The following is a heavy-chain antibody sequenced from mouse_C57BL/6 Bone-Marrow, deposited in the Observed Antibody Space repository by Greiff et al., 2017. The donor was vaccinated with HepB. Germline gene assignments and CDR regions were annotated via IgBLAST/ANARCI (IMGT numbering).Heavy chain of an antibody. V-gene: IGHV7-3*01. CDR1: GFTFTDYY. CDR3: ARGPTTVVAHYFDY. Sequence: EVQLVESGGGLVQPGGSLSLSCAASGFTFTDYYMSWVRQPPGKALEWLGFIRNKANGYTTEYSASVKGRFTISRDNSQSILYLQMNALRAEDSATYYCARGPTTVVAHYFDYWGQGTTLTVSS. D-gene: IGHD1-1*01. CDR2: IRNKANGYTT. J-gene: IGHJ2*01.